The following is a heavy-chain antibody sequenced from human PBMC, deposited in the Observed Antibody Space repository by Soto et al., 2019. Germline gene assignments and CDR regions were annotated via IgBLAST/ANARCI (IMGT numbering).Heavy chain of an antibody. D-gene: IGHD4-17*01. V-gene: IGHV1-69*12. CDR2: IIPVFGTP. CDR1: GGSLSNYG. Sequence: QVQLVQSGAEVKKPGSSVKVSCKASGGSLSNYGISWVRQAPGQGLEWMGAIIPVFGTPNYVQKFQDRVTISAEESTSTVYMEVRSLTSEDTAVYYCARGDATKIDVTTYDAIDVWGQGTTVNVSS. J-gene: IGHJ6*02. CDR3: ARGDATKIDVTTYDAIDV.